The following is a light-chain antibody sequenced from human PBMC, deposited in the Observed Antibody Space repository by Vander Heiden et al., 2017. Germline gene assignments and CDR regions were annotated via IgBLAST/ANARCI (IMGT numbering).Light chain of an antibody. CDR3: QSYDSSLSGSV. Sequence: QSVLTPPPSVSWAPGQRVTISCTGSSSNIGAGHDVHWYQQLPGTAPKLLIYGNSNRPSGVPDRFSGSKSGTSASLAITGLQAEDEADYYCQSYDSSLSGSVFGGGTKLTGL. CDR2: GNS. V-gene: IGLV1-40*01. J-gene: IGLJ3*02. CDR1: SSNIGAGHD.